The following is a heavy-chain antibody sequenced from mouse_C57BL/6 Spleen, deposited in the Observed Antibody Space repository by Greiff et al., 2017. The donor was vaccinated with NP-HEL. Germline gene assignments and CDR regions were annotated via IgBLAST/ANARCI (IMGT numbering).Heavy chain of an antibody. V-gene: IGHV1-5*01. D-gene: IGHD5-1*01. CDR2: IYPGNSDT. Sequence: VQLQQSGAELAKPGASVKLSCKASGYTFTSYWMHWVKQRPGQGLEWIGAIYPGNSDTSYNQKFKGKAKLTAVTSASTAYMELSSLTNEDSAVYYCTREYPCTWFADWGQGTLVTVSA. J-gene: IGHJ3*01. CDR1: GYTFTSYW. CDR3: TREYPCTWFAD.